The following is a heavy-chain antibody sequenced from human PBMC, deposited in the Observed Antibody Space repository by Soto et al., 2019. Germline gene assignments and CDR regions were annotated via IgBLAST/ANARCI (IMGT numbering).Heavy chain of an antibody. V-gene: IGHV1-18*04. J-gene: IGHJ1*01. Sequence: QVQLVQSGAAVKKPGASVKVSCKASGYTFTSNGISWVRQAPRQGLEWMGWISAYNGNTTYAQKLQGRVTMTTDTPPNPAYRDLGSLRSDETAVYYCARVPKSSGCCPAYGGQSTLAAVSS. CDR1: GYTFTSNG. CDR3: ARVPKSSGCCPAY. CDR2: ISAYNGNT. D-gene: IGHD6-19*01.